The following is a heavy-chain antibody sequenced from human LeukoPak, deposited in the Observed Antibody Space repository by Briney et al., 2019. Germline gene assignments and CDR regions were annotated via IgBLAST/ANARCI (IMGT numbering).Heavy chain of an antibody. D-gene: IGHD1-26*01. V-gene: IGHV3-72*01. CDR2: ARNKANSHTT. CDR3: ARGPTGSYSNFDY. Sequence: GGSLRLSCAASGFTFSDHYMDWVRQAPGKGPEWVGRARNKANSHTTEYAASVKGRFTISRDDSKNSLYLQMNSLKTEDTAVYYCARGPTGSYSNFDYWGQGTLVTVSS. J-gene: IGHJ4*02. CDR1: GFTFSDHY.